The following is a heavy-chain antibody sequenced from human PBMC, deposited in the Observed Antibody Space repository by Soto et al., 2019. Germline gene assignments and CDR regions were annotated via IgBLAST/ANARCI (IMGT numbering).Heavy chain of an antibody. D-gene: IGHD1-26*01. CDR1: GFTFDDYG. J-gene: IGHJ3*02. CDR3: AKDPQWELPAFDI. CDR2: INWNGGST. Sequence: PGGSLRLSCAASGFTFDDYGMSWVRQAPGKGLEWVSGINWNGGSTGYADYVKGRFTISRDNAKNSLYLQMNSLRAEDTALYYCAKDPQWELPAFDIWGQGTMVTVSS. V-gene: IGHV3-20*04.